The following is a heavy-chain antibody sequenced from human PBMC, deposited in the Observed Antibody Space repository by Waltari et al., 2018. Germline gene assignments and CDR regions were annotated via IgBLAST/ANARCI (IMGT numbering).Heavy chain of an antibody. CDR2: IYTSGCT. D-gene: IGHD2-2*01. CDR3: AREEVRPAARGAFDI. CDR1: GGSISSYY. V-gene: IGHV4-4*07. J-gene: IGHJ3*02. Sequence: QVQLQESGPGLVKPSETLSLTCTVSGGSISSYYWSWIRQPAGKGLEWIGRIYTSGCTNYNPSLKSRVTMSVDTSKNQFSLKLSSVTAADTAVYYCAREEVRPAARGAFDIWGQGTMVTVSS.